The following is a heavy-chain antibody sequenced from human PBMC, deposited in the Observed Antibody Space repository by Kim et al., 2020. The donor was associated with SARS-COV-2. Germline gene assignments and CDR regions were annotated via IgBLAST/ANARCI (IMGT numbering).Heavy chain of an antibody. CDR2: IYWDDDK. Sequence: SGPTLVNPTQTLTLTCTFSGFSLSTSGVGVGWIRQPPGKALEWLALIYWDDDKRYSPSLKSRLTITKDTSKNQVVLTMTNMDPVDTATYYCAHAMIDYYDSSGYYYWAWFDPWGQGTLVTVSS. D-gene: IGHD3-22*01. CDR3: AHAMIDYYDSSGYYYWAWFDP. V-gene: IGHV2-5*02. J-gene: IGHJ5*02. CDR1: GFSLSTSGVG.